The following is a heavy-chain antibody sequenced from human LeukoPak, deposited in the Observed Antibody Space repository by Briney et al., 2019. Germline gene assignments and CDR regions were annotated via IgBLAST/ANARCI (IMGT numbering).Heavy chain of an antibody. J-gene: IGHJ6*03. CDR2: INHSGST. Sequence: KPSETLSLTCAVYGGSFSGYYWSWIRQPPGEGLEWIGEINHSGSTNYNPSLKSRVTISVDTSKNQFSLKLSSVTAADTAVYYCARVGSYHYMDVWGKGTTVTVSS. D-gene: IGHD1-26*01. V-gene: IGHV4-34*01. CDR1: GGSFSGYY. CDR3: ARVGSYHYMDV.